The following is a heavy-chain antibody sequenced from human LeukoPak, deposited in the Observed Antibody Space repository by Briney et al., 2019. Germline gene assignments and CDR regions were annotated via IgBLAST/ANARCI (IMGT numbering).Heavy chain of an antibody. V-gene: IGHV1-18*04. J-gene: IGHJ4*02. CDR3: VRDRGDNAGWIFFDY. CDR2: ISGYNGLT. D-gene: IGHD6-19*01. CDR1: GYTFTIFG. Sequence: ASVKVSCGASGYTFTIFGISWVRQAPGQGLEWMGWISGYNGLTKYAQNLQGRVTMTTDTSTSTAYMELRSLRSDDTAVYYCVRDRGDNAGWIFFDYWGQGTLVTVSS.